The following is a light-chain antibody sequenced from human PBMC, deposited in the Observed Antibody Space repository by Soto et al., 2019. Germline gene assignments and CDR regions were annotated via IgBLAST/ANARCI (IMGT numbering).Light chain of an antibody. Sequence: DIQMTQSPTSLSASVGARVTITCRASQDIRNFVAWYQQKPGKAPKLLIYAASTLQSGVPSRFSCSGSGTDFTLTINSLQPEDVATYYCQKYSSVPVFGPGTKVEIK. CDR2: AAS. J-gene: IGKJ3*01. CDR1: QDIRNF. CDR3: QKYSSVPV. V-gene: IGKV1-27*01.